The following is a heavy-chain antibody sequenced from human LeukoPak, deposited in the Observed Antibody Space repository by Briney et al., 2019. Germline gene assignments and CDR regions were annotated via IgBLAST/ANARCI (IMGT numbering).Heavy chain of an antibody. D-gene: IGHD5-18*01. Sequence: GGSLRLSCAASGFTFSTYAMNWVRQAPGKGLEWVSGIGGSGGNTYYADSVKGRFTISRDNSKNTLYLQMNSLRAEDTAVYYCARGGRYSYGYEDYWGQGTLVTVSS. CDR1: GFTFSTYA. V-gene: IGHV3-23*01. CDR3: ARGGRYSYGYEDY. CDR2: IGGSGGNT. J-gene: IGHJ4*02.